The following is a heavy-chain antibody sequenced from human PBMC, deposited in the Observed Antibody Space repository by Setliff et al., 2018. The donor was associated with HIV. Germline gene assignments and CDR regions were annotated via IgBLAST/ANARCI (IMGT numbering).Heavy chain of an antibody. CDR2: IYYTGST. CDR3: ARHQSGYNFSPFDN. J-gene: IGHJ4*02. CDR1: GGSISTYF. V-gene: IGHV4-59*08. D-gene: IGHD5-12*01. Sequence: SETLSLTCTVSGGSISTYFWSWVRQTPGKGLEWIGYIYYTGSTSYNPSFRSRVTISVDTSKNQFSLIVSSVTAADTATYYCARHQSGYNFSPFDNWGLGSLVTVSS.